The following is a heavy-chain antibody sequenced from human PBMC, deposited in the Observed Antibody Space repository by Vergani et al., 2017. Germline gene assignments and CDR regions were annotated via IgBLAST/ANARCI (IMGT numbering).Heavy chain of an antibody. Sequence: EVQLVESGGGLVQPGGSLRLSCAASGFTFSSYWMSWVRQAPGKGLEWVANIKQGGSEKYYVDSVKGRFTISRDNAKNSLYLQMNSLRAEDTAVYYCARYTHGVVNPAWGDYYYMDVGCKGTTVTGSS. CDR2: IKQGGSEK. CDR3: ARYTHGVVNPAWGDYYYMDV. J-gene: IGHJ6*03. V-gene: IGHV3-7*01. CDR1: GFTFSSYW. D-gene: IGHD4-23*01.